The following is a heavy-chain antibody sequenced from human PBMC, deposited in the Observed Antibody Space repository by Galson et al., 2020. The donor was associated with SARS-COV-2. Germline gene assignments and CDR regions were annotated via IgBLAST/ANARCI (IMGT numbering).Heavy chain of an antibody. CDR3: VRDGWDY. Sequence: GESLKISCAASGFNFRSYSMNWVRQTPAEGLEWVASILGGQDSTYYADSVKGRFTISRDNSKNTLYLEMNSLRDEDTAIYYCVRDGWDYWGQVTLVAVSS. D-gene: IGHD6-19*01. CDR1: GFNFRSYS. J-gene: IGHJ4*02. CDR2: ILGGQDST. V-gene: IGHV3-23*01.